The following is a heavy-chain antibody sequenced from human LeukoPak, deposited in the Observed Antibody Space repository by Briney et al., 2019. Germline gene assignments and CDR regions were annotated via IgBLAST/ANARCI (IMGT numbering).Heavy chain of an antibody. J-gene: IGHJ4*02. D-gene: IGHD6-19*01. V-gene: IGHV3-30*02. CDR1: GFTFSSYG. CDR3: ARDLSGWYYFDY. Sequence: GGSLRLSCAASGFTFSSYGMRWVRHWVRQAPGKGLEWVAFIRYDGSKKYYADSVKGRFTISRDNSKNSLYLQMNSLRAEDTALYYCARDLSGWYYFDYWGQGTLVTVSS. CDR2: IRYDGSKK.